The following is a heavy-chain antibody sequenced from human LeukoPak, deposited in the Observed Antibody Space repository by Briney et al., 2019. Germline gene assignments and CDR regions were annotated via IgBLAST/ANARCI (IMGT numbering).Heavy chain of an antibody. CDR1: GGSISSYY. J-gene: IGHJ6*01. Sequence: SETLSLTCTVSGGSISSYYWSWIRQPPGKGLEWIGYICYSGSTNYNPSLRSRVTISVDTSKKQFSLNLRSVTAADTAVYYCARGVTRAYYYNGMDVWGQGTTVTVSS. D-gene: IGHD4-17*01. CDR2: ICYSGST. V-gene: IGHV4-59*12. CDR3: ARGVTRAYYYNGMDV.